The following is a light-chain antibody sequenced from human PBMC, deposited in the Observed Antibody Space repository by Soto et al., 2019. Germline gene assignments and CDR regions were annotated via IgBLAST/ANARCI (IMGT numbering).Light chain of an antibody. CDR1: SSDVGTYNY. CDR3: SSYTRSSTLYV. J-gene: IGLJ1*01. V-gene: IGLV2-14*01. Sequence: QSALTQPASVSGSPGQSITISCTGTSSDVGTYNYVSCYQQHPGKAPKVMIYEVTYRPSGVSNRFSGSKSGNTASLTISGLQAEDAAEYYRSSYTRSSTLYVFGTGTKVTVL. CDR2: EVT.